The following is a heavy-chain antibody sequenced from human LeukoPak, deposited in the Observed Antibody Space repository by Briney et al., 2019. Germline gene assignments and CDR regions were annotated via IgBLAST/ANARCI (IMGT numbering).Heavy chain of an antibody. CDR3: ARIDVFGYYYYMDV. D-gene: IGHD3-10*01. Sequence: SGPVLVKPTETLTLTCTVSGFSLSNARMGVSWIRQPPGKALEWLAHILSNDEKSYSTSLKSRLTISKDTSKSQVVLTMTNMDPVDTATYYCARIDVFGYYYYMDVWGKGTTVTVSS. V-gene: IGHV2-26*01. CDR2: ILSNDEK. CDR1: GFSLSNARMG. J-gene: IGHJ6*03.